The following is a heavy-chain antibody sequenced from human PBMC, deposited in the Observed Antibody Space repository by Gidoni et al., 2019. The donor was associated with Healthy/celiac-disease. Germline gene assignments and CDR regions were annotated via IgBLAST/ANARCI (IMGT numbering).Heavy chain of an antibody. J-gene: IGHJ5*02. D-gene: IGHD3-22*01. CDR1: CGSIIRGDSY. Sequence: QVQLQESGPGLVKPSQTLSLTCTVPCGSIIRGDSYCSLIRQPPGKGLDWIWYIYYSGSSYYNPALKSRVTISVDTSKNQFSLKMSSVTAADTGVYYCARGHGDSSGYYPPGWFDPWGQGTLVTVSS. V-gene: IGHV4-30-4*01. CDR2: IYYSGSS. CDR3: ARGHGDSSGYYPPGWFDP.